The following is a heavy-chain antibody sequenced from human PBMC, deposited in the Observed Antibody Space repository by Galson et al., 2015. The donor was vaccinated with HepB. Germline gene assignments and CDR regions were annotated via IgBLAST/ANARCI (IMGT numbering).Heavy chain of an antibody. D-gene: IGHD3-22*01. CDR1: GYTFTTYW. CDR2: IDPSDSYT. CDR3: ARPRRIYDRTGYYYVYGAFDI. J-gene: IGHJ3*02. Sequence: QSGAEVKKPGESLRISCKGSGYTFTTYWITWVRQMPGKGLEWMGRIDPSDSYTNYSPSFQGHVTISTDKSISTAYLQWNSLKASDTAMYYCARPRRIYDRTGYYYVYGAFDIWGQGTMVTVSS. V-gene: IGHV5-10-1*01.